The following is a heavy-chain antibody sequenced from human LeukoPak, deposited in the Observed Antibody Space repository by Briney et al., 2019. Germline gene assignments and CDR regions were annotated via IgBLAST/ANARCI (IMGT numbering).Heavy chain of an antibody. J-gene: IGHJ4*02. Sequence: SVKVSCKASGGTFSSYAISWVRQAPGQGLEWMGRIIPILGIANYAQKFQGRVTITADKSTSTAYMEPSSLRSEDTAVYYCARAADRRDYYFDYWGQGTLVTVSS. CDR3: ARAADRRDYYFDY. CDR1: GGTFSSYA. CDR2: IIPILGIA. V-gene: IGHV1-69*04. D-gene: IGHD1-14*01.